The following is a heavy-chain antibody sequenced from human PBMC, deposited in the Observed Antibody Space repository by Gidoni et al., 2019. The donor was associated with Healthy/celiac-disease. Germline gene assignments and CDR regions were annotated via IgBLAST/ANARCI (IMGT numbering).Heavy chain of an antibody. D-gene: IGHD2-2*01. V-gene: IGHV1-18*01. CDR1: GYTFTSYG. CDR3: ARDWRSMHYEVSDY. J-gene: IGHJ4*02. CDR2: ISAYNGNT. Sequence: QVQLVQSGAEVKKPGASVKVSCKASGYTFTSYGISWVRQAPGQGLEWMGWISAYNGNTNYAKKLQGIGTMTTDTSTSTAYMELRSLRSDDSAVYYCARDWRSMHYEVSDYWGQGTLVTVSS.